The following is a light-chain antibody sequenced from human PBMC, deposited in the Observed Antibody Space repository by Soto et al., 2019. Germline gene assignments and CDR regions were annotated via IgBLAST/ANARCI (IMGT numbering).Light chain of an antibody. CDR1: SSDVGGYNY. CDR3: CSYAGSYILI. J-gene: IGLJ2*01. V-gene: IGLV2-11*01. Sequence: QSALTQPRSVSGSPGQSVTISCTGTSSDVGGYNYVSWYQQHPGKVPKLMIFDVTKRPSGVPDRFSGSKSGITASLTISGLQAEDEADYHCCSYAGSYILIFGGGTKLTVL. CDR2: DVT.